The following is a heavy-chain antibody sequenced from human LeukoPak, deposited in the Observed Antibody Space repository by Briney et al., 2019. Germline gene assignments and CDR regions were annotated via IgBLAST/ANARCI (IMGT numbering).Heavy chain of an antibody. J-gene: IGHJ2*01. Sequence: GGSLRLSCAASGFTFSDYYMSWIPQAPGKGLERVSKISASGSYTNDADSVKGRFTISRDNAKNSLYLHMNSLRAEDTAVYYCAREDKWYFDLWGRGTLVTVSS. CDR1: GFTFSDYY. V-gene: IGHV3-11*05. CDR3: AREDKWYFDL. CDR2: ISASGSYT.